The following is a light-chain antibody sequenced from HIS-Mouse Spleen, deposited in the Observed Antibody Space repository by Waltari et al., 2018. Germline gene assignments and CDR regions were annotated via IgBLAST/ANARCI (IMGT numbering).Light chain of an antibody. CDR2: DVS. CDR1: SSDVGGYNY. J-gene: IGLJ3*02. CDR3: CSYAGSYTWV. V-gene: IGLV2-11*01. Sequence: QSALTQPRSVSGSPGQPVTISCTVTSSDVGGYNYVSWYQQHPGKAPKLMIYDVSKRPSGVPDLFSGSKSGNTASLTISGLQAEDEADYYCCSYAGSYTWVFGGGTKLTVL.